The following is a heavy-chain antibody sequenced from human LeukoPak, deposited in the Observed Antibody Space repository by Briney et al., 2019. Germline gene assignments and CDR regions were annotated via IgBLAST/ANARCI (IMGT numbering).Heavy chain of an antibody. CDR1: GGSISSGGYS. D-gene: IGHD3-10*01. J-gene: IGHJ5*02. CDR2: IYHSGST. CDR3: ARAYYGSGSYYEWKFDP. V-gene: IGHV4-30-2*01. Sequence: SETLSLTCAVSGGSISSGGYSWSWVRQPPGKGLEWIGYIYHSGSTYYNPSLKSRVTISVDRSKNQFSLKLSSVTAADTAVYYCARAYYGSGSYYEWKFDPWGQGTLVTVSS.